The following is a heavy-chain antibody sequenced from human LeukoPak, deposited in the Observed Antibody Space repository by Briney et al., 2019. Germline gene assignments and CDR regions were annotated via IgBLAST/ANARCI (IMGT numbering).Heavy chain of an antibody. J-gene: IGHJ4*02. D-gene: IGHD5-12*01. CDR1: GFTFGKYW. CDR3: AKGDRNSGWLY. Sequence: PGGSLRLSCVASGFTFGKYWMSWVRQAPGKGLEWVANIKLDGSEKNYVDSVKGRFTISRDNSKNTLYLQMNSLRAEDTAVYHCAKGDRNSGWLYWGQGALVTVSS. V-gene: IGHV3-7*03. CDR2: IKLDGSEK.